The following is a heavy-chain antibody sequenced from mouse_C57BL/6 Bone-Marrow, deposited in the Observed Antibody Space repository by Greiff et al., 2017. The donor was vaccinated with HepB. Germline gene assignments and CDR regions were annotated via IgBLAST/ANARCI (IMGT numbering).Heavy chain of an antibody. Sequence: EVKLMESGGGLVKPGGSLKLSCAASGFTFSSYAMSWVRQTLEKRLEWVATISDGGSYTYYPDNVKGRFTISRDNAKNNLYLQMSHLKSEDTAMYYCARSLRVGFYYAMDYWGQGTSVTVSS. V-gene: IGHV5-4*03. J-gene: IGHJ4*01. CDR3: ARSLRVGFYYAMDY. CDR2: ISDGGSYT. CDR1: GFTFSSYA. D-gene: IGHD1-1*01.